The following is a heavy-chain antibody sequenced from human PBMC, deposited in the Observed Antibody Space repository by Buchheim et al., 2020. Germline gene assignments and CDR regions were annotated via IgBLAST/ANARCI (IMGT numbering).Heavy chain of an antibody. CDR3: AKRRREYSSSPFDY. CDR1: GFSFSTYG. V-gene: IGHV3-30*18. Sequence: QVQLVESGGGVVQPGRSLRLSCTASGFSFSTYGMHWVRQAPGKGLEGVAFISEDGGNKYYADSVKGRFTISRDNSKKTLNLQMSSLRVEDTAVYYCAKRRREYSSSPFDYWGQGTL. D-gene: IGHD6-6*01. J-gene: IGHJ4*02. CDR2: ISEDGGNK.